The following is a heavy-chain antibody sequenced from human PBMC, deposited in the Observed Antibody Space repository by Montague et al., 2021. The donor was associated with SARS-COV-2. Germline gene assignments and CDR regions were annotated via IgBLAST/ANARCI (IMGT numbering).Heavy chain of an antibody. J-gene: IGHJ4*02. V-gene: IGHV4-39*01. CDR2: INYSGTT. D-gene: IGHD6-13*01. CDR1: GGSITDRTYY. CDR3: ARHWGIAAAGN. Sequence: SETLSLTCSVSGGSITDRTYYWGCIRQSPGKGLEWIGAINYSGTTYYXXSLKSRVTISLDTAKNQFSLKMTSVTAADTAVYYCARHWGIAAAGNWGQGTLVIVSS.